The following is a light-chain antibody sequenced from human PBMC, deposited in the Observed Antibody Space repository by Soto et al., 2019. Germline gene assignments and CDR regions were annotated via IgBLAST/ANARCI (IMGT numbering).Light chain of an antibody. J-gene: IGKJ1*01. CDR2: KAS. Sequence: DIQMTQSPSTLSASVGDRVTITCRASQTISNSLAWYQQKPGKATKLLIYKASTLESGVPFRLSGSGSGTEFTLAISSLQPDDFATYYCQQYQSYSWTFGQGTRVEIK. CDR1: QTISNS. V-gene: IGKV1-5*03. CDR3: QQYQSYSWT.